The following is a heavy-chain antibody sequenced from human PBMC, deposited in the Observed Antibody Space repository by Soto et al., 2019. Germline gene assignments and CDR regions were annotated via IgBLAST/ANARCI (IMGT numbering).Heavy chain of an antibody. D-gene: IGHD2-15*01. CDR3: ARGRLSVRQPRILNRSNWFDP. Sequence: PSETLSLTCSVSGDSVNSGTYYWSWIRQPPGKGLEWIGNIYYNGNTDYNPSLKSRVTISVDTSKNQFSLTLNSVTAADTAVYYCARGRLSVRQPRILNRSNWFDPWGQGTLVTVSS. CDR1: GDSVNSGTYY. J-gene: IGHJ5*02. V-gene: IGHV4-61*01. CDR2: IYYNGNT.